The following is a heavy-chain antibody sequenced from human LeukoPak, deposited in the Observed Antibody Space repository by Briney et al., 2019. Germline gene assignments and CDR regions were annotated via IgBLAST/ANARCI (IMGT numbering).Heavy chain of an antibody. CDR3: ATSSGRYPKYFDY. Sequence: GGSLRLSCAASGFTFSTYPMSWVRQAPGKGPEWVSEISGSGGDTYYADSVKGRFTISRDNSKNTLYLQMNSLRAEDTALYYCATSSGRYPKYFDYWGQGTLVTVSS. J-gene: IGHJ4*02. V-gene: IGHV3-23*01. D-gene: IGHD6-19*01. CDR1: GFTFSTYP. CDR2: ISGSGGDT.